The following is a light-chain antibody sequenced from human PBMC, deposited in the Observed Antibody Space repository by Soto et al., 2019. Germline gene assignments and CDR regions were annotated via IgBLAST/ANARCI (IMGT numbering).Light chain of an antibody. CDR3: QQRSNSPSGT. J-gene: IGKJ1*01. CDR2: DAS. CDR1: QSVSSY. Sequence: EIVLTQSPSTLSLSPGERATLSCRASQSVSSYLAWYQQKPGQAPRLLIYDASNRATGIPARFSGSGSGTDFTLTISSLEPEDFAVYYCQQRSNSPSGTFGQGTKVDIK. V-gene: IGKV3-11*01.